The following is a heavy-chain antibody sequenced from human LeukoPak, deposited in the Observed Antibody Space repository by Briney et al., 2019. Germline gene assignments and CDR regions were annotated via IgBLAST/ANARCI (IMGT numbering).Heavy chain of an antibody. Sequence: AAVKLSCKASGYTFTAYYVHWVRQAPGQGLEWMGWINPHSGGINYAPKFQGRVSMTRDTSISTAYMELSRLLSDDTAVYFCARDSKAAGEPRDGDWGQGTLFSLSS. V-gene: IGHV1-2*02. CDR1: GYTFTAYY. CDR2: INPHSGGI. CDR3: ARDSKAAGEPRDGD. J-gene: IGHJ4*02. D-gene: IGHD7-27*01.